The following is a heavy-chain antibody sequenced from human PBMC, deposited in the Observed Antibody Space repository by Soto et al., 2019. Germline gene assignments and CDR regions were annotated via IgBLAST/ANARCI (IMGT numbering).Heavy chain of an antibody. CDR1: GGSISNYY. V-gene: IGHV4-4*07. CDR3: ARDSYYFASSGNYSPSDY. Sequence: PSETLSLTCTVSGGSISNYYWSWIRQSAGKGLEWIGRIYRTGSTNYNPSLKSRVTMSIDTSKNQFSLRLSSVTAADTAIYYCARDSYYFASSGNYSPSDYWGQGTLVTVSS. J-gene: IGHJ4*02. CDR2: IYRTGST. D-gene: IGHD3-22*01.